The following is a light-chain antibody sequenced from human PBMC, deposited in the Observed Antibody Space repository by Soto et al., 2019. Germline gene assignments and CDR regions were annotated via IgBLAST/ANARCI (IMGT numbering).Light chain of an antibody. J-gene: IGKJ1*01. CDR3: QQYITWLPWT. V-gene: IGKV3-15*01. CDR2: GAS. Sequence: EIVMTQSPATLSVSPGERATLSCRASQSVSSNLAWYQQKPGQAPRLLIYGASTRATGIPARFSGSGSGTEFTLTISSLQSEDLAVISGQQYITWLPWTFAKGPRWIS. CDR1: QSVSSN.